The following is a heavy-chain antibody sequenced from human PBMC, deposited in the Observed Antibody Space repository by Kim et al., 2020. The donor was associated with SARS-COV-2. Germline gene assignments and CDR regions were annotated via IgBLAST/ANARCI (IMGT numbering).Heavy chain of an antibody. CDR2: IDPTVGNA. V-gene: IGHV1-46*01. J-gene: IGHJ4*02. CDR1: GYTLTNYY. Sequence: ASVKVSCKASGYTLTNYYLHWVRQAPGQGLEWIGIIDPTVGNATYAQTFQGRVALTRDTSTSTVYMELRSLRSEDTALYYCARADDQYFDYWGQGTQVSVSS. CDR3: ARADDQYFDY. D-gene: IGHD3-3*01.